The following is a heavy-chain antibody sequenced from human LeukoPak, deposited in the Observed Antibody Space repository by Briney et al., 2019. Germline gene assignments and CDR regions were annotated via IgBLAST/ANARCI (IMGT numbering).Heavy chain of an antibody. V-gene: IGHV3-64*01. D-gene: IGHD3-3*01. CDR3: ARLGGHYYYGMDV. CDR2: ISSNGGST. J-gene: IGHJ6*02. Sequence: GGSLRLSCAGSGFTFSRYAMRWVRQAPGKGLEYVSAISSNGGSTYYANSVKGRFTISRDNSKNTLYLQMGSLRAEDMAVYYCARLGGHYYYGMDVWGQGTTVTVSS. CDR1: GFTFSRYA.